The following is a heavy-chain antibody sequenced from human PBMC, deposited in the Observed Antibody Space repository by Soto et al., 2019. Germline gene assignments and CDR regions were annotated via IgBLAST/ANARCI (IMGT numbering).Heavy chain of an antibody. Sequence: GDSLKISGRGSGYLFTGYWIGWVLQMSGKGLEWMGIIYPGDSDTRYSPSFQGQVTISADKSISTAYLQWSSLRAEDTAVYYCARAGWCDACDSWGQGTMVTVSS. J-gene: IGHJ3*02. CDR3: ARAGWCDACDS. CDR1: GYLFTGYW. V-gene: IGHV5-51*01. D-gene: IGHD6-19*01. CDR2: IYPGDSDT.